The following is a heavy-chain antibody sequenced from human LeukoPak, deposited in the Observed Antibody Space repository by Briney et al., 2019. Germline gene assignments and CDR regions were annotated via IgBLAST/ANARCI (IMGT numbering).Heavy chain of an antibody. Sequence: GGSLRLSCAASGFTFSSYSMNWVRQAPGKGLEWVSSISSSSSYIYYADSVKGRFTISRDNAKNSLYVQMNSLRAEDTAVYYCAILSGSGSLDYWGQGTLVTVSS. CDR3: AILSGSGSLDY. J-gene: IGHJ4*02. CDR1: GFTFSSYS. V-gene: IGHV3-21*01. CDR2: ISSSSSYI. D-gene: IGHD3-10*01.